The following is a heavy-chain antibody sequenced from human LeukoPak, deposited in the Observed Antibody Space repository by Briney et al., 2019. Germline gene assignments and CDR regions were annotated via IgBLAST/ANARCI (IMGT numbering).Heavy chain of an antibody. V-gene: IGHV3-74*01. CDR1: EFTLSNYW. CDR2: INPDATTT. D-gene: IGHD2-2*01. CDR3: AREVPAAMNAFDI. Sequence: GGSLRLSCADSEFTLSNYWVHWVRQAPGKGLEWVSRINPDATTTNYADSVKGRFTISRDNAKNTLYLQMDSLRAEDTAVYYCAREVPAAMNAFDIWGQGTMVTVSS. J-gene: IGHJ3*02.